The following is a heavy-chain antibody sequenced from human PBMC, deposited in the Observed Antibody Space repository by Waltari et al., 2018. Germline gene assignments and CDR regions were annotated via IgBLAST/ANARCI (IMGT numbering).Heavy chain of an antibody. CDR3: AWGWLRPKNYFDY. CDR1: GGTFSSYA. Sequence: QVQLVQSGAAVKKPGSSVKVSCKAYGGTFSSYAISRVRQAPGQGRGWMGGIIPIFGTANYAQKFQGRVTITADESTSTAYMELSSLRSEDTAVYYCAWGWLRPKNYFDYWGQGTLVTVSS. CDR2: IIPIFGTA. J-gene: IGHJ4*02. V-gene: IGHV1-69*12. D-gene: IGHD5-12*01.